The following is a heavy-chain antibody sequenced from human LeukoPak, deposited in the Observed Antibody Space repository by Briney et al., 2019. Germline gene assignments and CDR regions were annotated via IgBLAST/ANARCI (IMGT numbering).Heavy chain of an antibody. Sequence: GGSLRLSCAASGFTFSSYAMDWVRQAPGKGLEWVAVISYDGSNKYYADSVKGRFTISRDNAKNSLYLQMNSLRAEDTAVHYCARDPPRDYLGYFDYWGQGTLVTVSS. CDR3: ARDPPRDYLGYFDY. D-gene: IGHD3-16*01. CDR2: ISYDGSNK. V-gene: IGHV3-30*04. J-gene: IGHJ4*02. CDR1: GFTFSSYA.